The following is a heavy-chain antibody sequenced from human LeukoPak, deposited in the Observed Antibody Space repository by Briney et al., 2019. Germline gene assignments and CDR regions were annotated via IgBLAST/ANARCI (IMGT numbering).Heavy chain of an antibody. V-gene: IGHV3-21*01. J-gene: IGHJ4*02. Sequence: GGSLRLSCAAPGLAFNTYSMTWVRQAPGKGLEWVSSISSSGTYISYADSMKGRFIISRDNAKNSLFLQMNSLRAEDTALYYCATHPYCSGGTCSDSYFDSWGQGTLVTVSS. CDR1: GLAFNTYS. D-gene: IGHD2-15*01. CDR3: ATHPYCSGGTCSDSYFDS. CDR2: ISSSGTYI.